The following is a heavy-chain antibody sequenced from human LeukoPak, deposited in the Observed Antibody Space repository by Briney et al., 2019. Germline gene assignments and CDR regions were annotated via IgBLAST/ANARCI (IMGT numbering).Heavy chain of an antibody. D-gene: IGHD5-12*01. V-gene: IGHV4-4*07. Sequence: SETLSLTCTVSGGSISSYYWSWIRQPAGKGLGWIGRIYTSGSTNYNPFLKSRVTMSVDTSKNQFSLKLSSVTAADTAVYYCAREVGISGYDWYYYYYYMDAWGKGTTVTISS. CDR2: IYTSGST. CDR1: GGSISSYY. J-gene: IGHJ6*03. CDR3: AREVGISGYDWYYYYYYMDA.